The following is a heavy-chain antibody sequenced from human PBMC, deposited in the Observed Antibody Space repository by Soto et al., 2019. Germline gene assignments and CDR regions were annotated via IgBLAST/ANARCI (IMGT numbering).Heavy chain of an antibody. J-gene: IGHJ6*02. Sequence: SVKVSCKASGGTFSSYAISWVRQAPGPGLEWMGGIIPILGTANYAQKFQGRVTITADESTSTAYMELSSLRSEDTAVYYCARGDVVVETAGIRYYGTDVWGQGTTVTVSS. CDR3: ARGDVVVETAGIRYYGTDV. D-gene: IGHD2-2*01. CDR1: GGTFSSYA. V-gene: IGHV1-69*13. CDR2: IIPILGTA.